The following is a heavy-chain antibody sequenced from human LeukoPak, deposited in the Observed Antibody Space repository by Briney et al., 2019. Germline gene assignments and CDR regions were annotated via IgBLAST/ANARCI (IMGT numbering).Heavy chain of an antibody. D-gene: IGHD2/OR15-2a*01. V-gene: IGHV1-69*04. CDR2: IIPIFGIT. CDR1: GGTFSSYA. Sequence: ASVKASCKASGGTFSSYANSWVRQAPGQGLELMGRIIPIFGITNYAQKFQGRVTITADKSTSTAYMELSSLRSEDTAVYYCARDSMRNKEVDAFDIWGQGTMVTVSS. J-gene: IGHJ3*02. CDR3: ARDSMRNKEVDAFDI.